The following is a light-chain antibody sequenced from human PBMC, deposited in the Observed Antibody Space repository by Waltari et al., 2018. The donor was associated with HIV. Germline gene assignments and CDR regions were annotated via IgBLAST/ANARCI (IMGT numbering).Light chain of an antibody. CDR1: ALPKQY. CDR2: KDS. CDR3: QSADSSGTHG. V-gene: IGLV3-25*03. Sequence: SYELTQPPSVSVSPGQTARITCSGDALPKQYAYWHQQEPGEGPVLVIYKDSKRPSVIPERFPGSSSGTTVTWTIIGGQAEDDADYYCQSADSSGTHGFGGGTKLTVL. J-gene: IGLJ3*02.